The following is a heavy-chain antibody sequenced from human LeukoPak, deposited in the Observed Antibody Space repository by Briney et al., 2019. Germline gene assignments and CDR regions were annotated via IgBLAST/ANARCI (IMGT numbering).Heavy chain of an antibody. CDR3: ATSPLGIVVVPAAPYYFDY. V-gene: IGHV1-18*01. CDR2: ISAYNGNT. J-gene: IGHJ4*02. Sequence: GASVKVSCKASGYTFTSYGISWVRQAPGQGLEWMGWISAYNGNTNYAQKLQGRVTMTTDTSTSTAYMELRSLRSDDTAVYYCATSPLGIVVVPAAPYYFDYWGQGTLVTVSS. D-gene: IGHD2-2*01. CDR1: GYTFTSYG.